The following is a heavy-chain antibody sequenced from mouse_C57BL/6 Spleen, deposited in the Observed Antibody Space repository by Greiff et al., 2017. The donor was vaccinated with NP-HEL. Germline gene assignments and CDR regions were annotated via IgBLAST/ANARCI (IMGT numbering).Heavy chain of an antibody. CDR1: GYAFSSYW. V-gene: IGHV1-80*01. CDR2: IYPGDGDT. D-gene: IGHD2-5*01. J-gene: IGHJ3*01. CDR3: ASRPPYYSNYEEFAY. Sequence: QVQLKQSGAELVKPGASVKISCKASGYAFSSYWMNWVKQRPGKGLEWIGQIYPGDGDTNYNGKFKGKATLTADKSSSTAYMQLSSLTSEDSAVYFCASRPPYYSNYEEFAYWGQGTLVTVSA.